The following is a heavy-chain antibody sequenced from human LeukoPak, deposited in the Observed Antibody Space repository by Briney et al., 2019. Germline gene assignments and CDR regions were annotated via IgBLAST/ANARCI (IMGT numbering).Heavy chain of an antibody. J-gene: IGHJ3*02. CDR1: GGSFSGYY. CDR3: TKSDGYGLIRI. Sequence: SETLSLTCAVYGGSFSGYYWSWIRQPPGKGLEWIGEINHSGSTNYNPSLKSRVTISVDTSKNQFSLKVISMTAADTAAYYCTKSDGYGLIRICGRGTMVTVSS. D-gene: IGHD3-10*01. V-gene: IGHV4-34*03. CDR2: INHSGST.